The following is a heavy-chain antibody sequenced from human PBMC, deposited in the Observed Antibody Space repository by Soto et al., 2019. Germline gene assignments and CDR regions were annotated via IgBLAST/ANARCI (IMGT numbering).Heavy chain of an antibody. Sequence: QVQLQESGPGLVKPSQTLSLTCTVSGGSISSGGYYWSWIRQHPGKGLEWIGYIYYSGSTYYNPSHEXXVXIXXDTSKNQFSLKLSSVTAADTAVYYCARDRSTVVDHWGQGTLVTVSS. CDR2: IYYSGST. CDR1: GGSISSGGYY. V-gene: IGHV4-31*01. D-gene: IGHD4-17*01. CDR3: ARDRSTVVDH. J-gene: IGHJ4*02.